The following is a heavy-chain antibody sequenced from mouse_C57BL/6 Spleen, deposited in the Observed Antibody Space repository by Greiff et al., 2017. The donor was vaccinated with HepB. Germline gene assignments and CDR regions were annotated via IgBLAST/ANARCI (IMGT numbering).Heavy chain of an antibody. CDR3: ARRVLLRSSYYFDY. V-gene: IGHV1-76*01. J-gene: IGHJ2*01. CDR1: GYTFTDYY. CDR2: IYPGSGNT. Sequence: VQLQQSGAELVRPGASVKLSCKASGYTFTDYYINWVKQRPGQGLEWIARIYPGSGNTYYNEKFKGKATLTAEKSSSTAYMQLSSLTSEDSAVYFCARRVLLRSSYYFDYWGQGTTLTVSS. D-gene: IGHD1-1*01.